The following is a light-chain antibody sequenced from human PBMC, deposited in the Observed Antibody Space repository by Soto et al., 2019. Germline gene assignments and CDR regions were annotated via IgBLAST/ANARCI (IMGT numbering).Light chain of an antibody. CDR2: AAS. CDR1: QSISSY. J-gene: IGKJ2*01. Sequence: DIQMTQSPSSLSASVGDRVTITCRASQSISSYLNWYRQKPGKAPKLLIYAASSLQSGVPSRFSGSGSGTDFTLTISSLQPEDFATYYCQQSYSTQYTFGQGTKVDIK. CDR3: QQSYSTQYT. V-gene: IGKV1-39*01.